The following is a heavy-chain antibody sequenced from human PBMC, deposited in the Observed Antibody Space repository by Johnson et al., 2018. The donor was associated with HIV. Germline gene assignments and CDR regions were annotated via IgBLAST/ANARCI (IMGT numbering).Heavy chain of an antibody. V-gene: IGHV3-30*02. J-gene: IGHJ3*01. CDR2: IWYDGSQK. CDR1: GFTFSSYG. Sequence: QVQLVESGGGLVQPGGSLRLSCIPSGFTFSSYGMHWVRQAPGKGLEWVAVIWYDGSQKYYTDSVKGLSTISRDNSNNTLYLHMNSLRPDDTGVYYCAKDKFMFLDNPVDAFDVWGQGTMVTFSS. D-gene: IGHD3/OR15-3a*01. CDR3: AKDKFMFLDNPVDAFDV.